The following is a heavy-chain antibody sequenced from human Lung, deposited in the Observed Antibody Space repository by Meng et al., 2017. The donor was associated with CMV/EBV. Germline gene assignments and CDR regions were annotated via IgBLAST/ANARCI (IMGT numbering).Heavy chain of an antibody. D-gene: IGHD1-26*01. V-gene: IGHV3-23*03. CDR1: AFTFSTFA. J-gene: IGHJ6*02. CDR2: IYSGDDST. Sequence: GGXLSLXXAVSAFTFSTFAMGWVRQAPGKGLQWVSVIYSGDDSTYYADSVKGRFTISRDNSKNMLYLQMNSLRAEDSAVYFCAKGKWGGYYYYYGMDVWGRGXTVTVSS. CDR3: AKGKWGGYYYYYGMDV.